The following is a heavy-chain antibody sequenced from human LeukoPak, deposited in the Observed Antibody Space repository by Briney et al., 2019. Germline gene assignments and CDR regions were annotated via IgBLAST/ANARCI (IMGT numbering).Heavy chain of an antibody. D-gene: IGHD3-22*01. CDR1: GGSISTYY. CDR3: ARHGVATMTVEMGTFDI. J-gene: IGHJ3*02. CDR2: IFYSGST. V-gene: IGHV4-59*08. Sequence: SETLSLTCTVSGGSISTYYWSWIRQPPGKGLEWIGYIFYSGSTNYNPSLKSRVTISVYTSKNQFSLRLSSVTAADTAVCYCARHGVATMTVEMGTFDISVPGTLVTVSS.